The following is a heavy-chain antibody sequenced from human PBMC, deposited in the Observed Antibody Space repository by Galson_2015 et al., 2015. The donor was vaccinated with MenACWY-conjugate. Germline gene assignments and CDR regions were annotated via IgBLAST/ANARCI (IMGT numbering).Heavy chain of an antibody. CDR3: AKLYGSGSYYYYGMDV. D-gene: IGHD3-10*01. CDR2: ISGSGGST. CDR1: GFTFSSYA. Sequence: SLRLSCAASGFTFSSYAMSWVRQAPGKGLEWVSAISGSGGSTYYADSVKGRFTISRDNSKNTLYLQMNSLGAEDTAVYYCAKLYGSGSYYYYGMDVWGQGTTVTVSS. J-gene: IGHJ6*02. V-gene: IGHV3-23*01.